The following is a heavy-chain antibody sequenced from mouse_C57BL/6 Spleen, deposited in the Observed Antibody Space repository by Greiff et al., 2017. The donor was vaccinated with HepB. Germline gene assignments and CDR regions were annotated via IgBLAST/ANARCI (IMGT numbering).Heavy chain of an antibody. CDR1: GYTFTSYW. J-gene: IGHJ3*01. V-gene: IGHV1-53*01. CDR3: ARGNYDYDGTWFAY. D-gene: IGHD2-4*01. CDR2: INPSNGGT. Sequence: VQLQQPGTELVKPGASVKLSCKASGYTFTSYWMHWVKQRPGQGLEWIGNINPSNGGTNYNEKFKSKATLTVDKSSSTAYMQLSSLTSEDSAVYYGARGNYDYDGTWFAYWGQGTLVTVSA.